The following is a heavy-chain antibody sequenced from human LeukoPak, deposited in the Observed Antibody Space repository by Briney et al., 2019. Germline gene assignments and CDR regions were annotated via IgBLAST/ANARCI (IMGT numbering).Heavy chain of an antibody. CDR1: GFTFSSYG. V-gene: IGHV3-30*03. D-gene: IGHD2-21*02. CDR3: ATNCGGDCYPSGGDAFDI. J-gene: IGHJ3*02. CDR2: ISYDGSNK. Sequence: GGSLRLSCAASGFTFSSYGMHWVRQAPGKGLEWVAVISYDGSNKYYADSVKGRFTISRDNSKNTLYLQMNSLRAEDTAVCYCATNCGGDCYPSGGDAFDIWGQGTMVTVSS.